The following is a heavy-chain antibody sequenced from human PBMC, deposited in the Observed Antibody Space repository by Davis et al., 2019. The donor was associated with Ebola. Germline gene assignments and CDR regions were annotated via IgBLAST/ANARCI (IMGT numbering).Heavy chain of an antibody. D-gene: IGHD2-8*02. CDR2: IYPYDSDT. CDR3: ASLRRTITGMDDAFDI. CDR1: GYSFTSYW. J-gene: IGHJ3*02. V-gene: IGHV5-51*01. Sequence: GESLKISCKASGYSFTSYWIGWVRQMPGKGLEWMGIIYPYDSDTRYSPSFQGQVTISADKSTKTAFLQWSSLKASNTAMYYCASLRRTITGMDDAFDIWGQGTMVTVSS.